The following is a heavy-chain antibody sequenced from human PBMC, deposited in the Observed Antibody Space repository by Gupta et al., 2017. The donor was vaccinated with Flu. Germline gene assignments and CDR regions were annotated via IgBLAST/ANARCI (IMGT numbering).Heavy chain of an antibody. CDR1: GFTFSSYW. J-gene: IGHJ4*02. V-gene: IGHV3-7*01. Sequence: EVQLVESGGGLVQPGGSLRLSCAASGFTFSSYWMSWVRQAPGKGLEWVANIKQDGSEKYYVDSVKGRVTISRDNAKNSLYLQMNSLRAEDTAVYYCARDAPVLRFLEFSDPVDYWGQGTLVTVSS. CDR3: ARDAPVLRFLEFSDPVDY. CDR2: IKQDGSEK. D-gene: IGHD3-3*01.